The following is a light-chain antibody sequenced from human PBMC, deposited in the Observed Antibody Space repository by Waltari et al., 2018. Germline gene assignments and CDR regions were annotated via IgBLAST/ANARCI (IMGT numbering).Light chain of an antibody. Sequence: EIVLTQSPATLSLSPGDSATLSCRASQSISRYLAWYQQKPGQAPRLLIYDASNRATGIPARFSGSGSGTDFTLTINSLESEDFAVYYCQQRSNWPLTFGGGTRVEIK. J-gene: IGKJ4*01. CDR3: QQRSNWPLT. CDR1: QSISRY. CDR2: DAS. V-gene: IGKV3-11*01.